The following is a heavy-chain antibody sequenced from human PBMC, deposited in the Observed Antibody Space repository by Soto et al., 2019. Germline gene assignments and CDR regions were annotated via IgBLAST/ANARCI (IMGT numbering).Heavy chain of an antibody. Sequence: XSVTVSCKASGYTFTCYYMHWVRQAPGQGLEWMGWINPNSGGTNYAQKLQGWVTMTRDTSISTAYMQLSRLRSDGTAVYYCARRTPASGAFDTWGQGTMFTVSS. J-gene: IGHJ3*02. CDR1: GYTFTCYY. V-gene: IGHV1-2*04. D-gene: IGHD2-2*01. CDR2: INPNSGGT. CDR3: ARRTPASGAFDT.